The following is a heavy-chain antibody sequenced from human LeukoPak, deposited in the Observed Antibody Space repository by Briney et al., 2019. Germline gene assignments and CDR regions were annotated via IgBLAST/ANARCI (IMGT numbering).Heavy chain of an antibody. CDR2: INPSGGST. J-gene: IGHJ4*02. V-gene: IGHV1-46*01. Sequence: EASVKVSCKASGYTFTSYYMHWVRQAPGQGLEWMGIINPSGGSTSYAQKFQGRVTMTRDTSTSTAYMELRSLRSDDTAVYYCARAIPHIAVAGTVDYWGQGTLVTVSS. CDR1: GYTFTSYY. CDR3: ARAIPHIAVAGTVDY. D-gene: IGHD6-19*01.